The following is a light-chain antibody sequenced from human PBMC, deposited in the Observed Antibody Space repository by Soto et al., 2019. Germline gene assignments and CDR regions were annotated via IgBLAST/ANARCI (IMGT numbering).Light chain of an antibody. CDR1: SRDVGSYNL. J-gene: IGLJ1*01. CDR2: EGS. Sequence: QSVLSQPASVSGAPGQSITISCTVTSRDVGSYNLVSWYQQHPGESLKLMIYEGSKRLSEVSHGLSGSEPANTASLTISELQAEDEADYYCCSYARSSSDVFGTGTKVTGL. V-gene: IGLV2-23*01. CDR3: CSYARSSSDV.